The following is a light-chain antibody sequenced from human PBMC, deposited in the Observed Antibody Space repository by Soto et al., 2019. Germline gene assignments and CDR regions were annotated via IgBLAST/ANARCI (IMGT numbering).Light chain of an antibody. CDR3: QQRRNWPGLT. Sequence: EIVLTQSPATLSLSPGERATLSCRASQSVSSYLAWYQQKPGQAPRLLIYDASNRATGIPARFSGSGSGTDVTLASSSLEPEDFAVYYCQQRRNWPGLTFGGGTKVEIK. V-gene: IGKV3-11*01. J-gene: IGKJ4*01. CDR2: DAS. CDR1: QSVSSY.